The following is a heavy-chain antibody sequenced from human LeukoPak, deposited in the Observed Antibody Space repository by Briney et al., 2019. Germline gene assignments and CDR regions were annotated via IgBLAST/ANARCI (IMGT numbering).Heavy chain of an antibody. CDR1: GYTFTSYG. V-gene: IGHV1-18*01. Sequence: ASVKVSCKASGYTFTSYGISWVRQAPGQGLEWMGWISAYNGNTNYAQKLQGRVTMTTDTSTSTAYMELRSLRSDDTAVYYCARGHRVATILYYYYYMDVWGKGTTVTISS. D-gene: IGHD5-12*01. CDR2: ISAYNGNT. J-gene: IGHJ6*03. CDR3: ARGHRVATILYYYYYMDV.